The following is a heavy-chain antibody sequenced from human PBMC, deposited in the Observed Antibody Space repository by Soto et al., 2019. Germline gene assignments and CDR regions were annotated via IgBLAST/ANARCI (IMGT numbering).Heavy chain of an antibody. CDR2: INPNSGGT. CDR1: GYTFTGYY. Sequence: ASVKVSCKASGYTFTGYYMHWVRQAPGQGLEWMGWINPNSGGTNYAQKFQGWVTMTRDTSISTAYMELSRLRSDDTAVYYCARDDRTLRGLDGMDVWGQGTTVTVSS. V-gene: IGHV1-2*04. J-gene: IGHJ6*02. CDR3: ARDDRTLRGLDGMDV. D-gene: IGHD5-12*01.